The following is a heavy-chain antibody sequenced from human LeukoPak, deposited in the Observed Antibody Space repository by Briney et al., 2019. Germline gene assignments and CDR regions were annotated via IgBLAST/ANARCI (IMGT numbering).Heavy chain of an antibody. J-gene: IGHJ4*02. D-gene: IGHD6-19*01. Sequence: PGGSLRLSCAASGFTFSSYAMSWVRQAPGKGLEWVSRISGSGGSTYYADSVKGRFTISRDNSKNTLYMQMNSLRAEDTAVYYCAKGNSGWYDYWGQGTLVTVPS. V-gene: IGHV3-23*01. CDR3: AKGNSGWYDY. CDR1: GFTFSSYA. CDR2: ISGSGGST.